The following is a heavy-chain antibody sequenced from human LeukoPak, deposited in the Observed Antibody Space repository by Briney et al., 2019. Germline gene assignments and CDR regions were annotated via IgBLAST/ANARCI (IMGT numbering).Heavy chain of an antibody. V-gene: IGHV3-23*01. CDR2: ISGTGGTT. Sequence: TGGSLRLSCAASGFTFSNYAMSWVRQAPGKGREWVSGISGTGGTTYYVDSVKGRFTISRDNSKNTLFLQMNSLTADDTAVYYCAKSSPRPGDRWGQGTLVIVSS. D-gene: IGHD6-6*01. CDR3: AKSSPRPGDR. J-gene: IGHJ5*02. CDR1: GFTFSNYA.